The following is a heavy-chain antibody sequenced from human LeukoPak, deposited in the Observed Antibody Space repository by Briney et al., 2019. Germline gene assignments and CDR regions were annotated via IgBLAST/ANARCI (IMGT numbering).Heavy chain of an antibody. Sequence: GASVKVSCKASVYTFTDYYIHWVRQAPGQGLEWMGWIHPPSGGTNYAEKLQGRVTMTRDTSISTAYMELTRLTSDDAGVYYCVRDPGWLQVDYWGQGTLLTVSS. J-gene: IGHJ4*02. V-gene: IGHV1-2*02. CDR2: IHPPSGGT. D-gene: IGHD5-24*01. CDR1: VYTFTDYY. CDR3: VRDPGWLQVDY.